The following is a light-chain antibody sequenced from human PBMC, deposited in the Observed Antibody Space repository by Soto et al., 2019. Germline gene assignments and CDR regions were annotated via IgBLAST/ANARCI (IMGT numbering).Light chain of an antibody. V-gene: IGKV1-5*03. Sequence: DIQMTQSPSTLSASVGDRVTITCRASQSISSWLAWYKQKPGKAPKVLIYKASSLESGVPSRFSGSGSGTEFTLTINSLQPDDVATYYCQQYNSYSRTFGQGTKVDIK. CDR3: QQYNSYSRT. CDR1: QSISSW. CDR2: KAS. J-gene: IGKJ1*01.